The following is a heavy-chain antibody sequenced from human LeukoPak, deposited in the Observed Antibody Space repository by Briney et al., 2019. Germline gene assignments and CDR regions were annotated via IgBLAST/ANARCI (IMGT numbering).Heavy chain of an antibody. V-gene: IGHV3-30*18. Sequence: PEGSLRLSCAASGFTFSSYGMHWVRQAPGKGLEWVAVISYDGSNKYYADSVKGRFTISRDNSKNTLYLQMNSLRAEDTAVYYCAKDDSGFGEHFDYWGQGTLVTVSS. CDR3: AKDDSGFGEHFDY. CDR2: ISYDGSNK. CDR1: GFTFSSYG. D-gene: IGHD3-10*01. J-gene: IGHJ4*02.